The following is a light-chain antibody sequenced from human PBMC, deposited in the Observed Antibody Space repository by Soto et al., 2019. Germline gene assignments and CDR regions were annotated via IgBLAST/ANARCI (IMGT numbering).Light chain of an antibody. Sequence: EIVLTQSPGTLSLSPGERAALSGMSSQSVSNNYLAWYQQKPGQAPRLLIYGASNRATGIPDRFSGSGSGTHFTLTISRLEPGDFAVYYCQHFGGTTFTFGQGTRLEIK. CDR2: GAS. J-gene: IGKJ5*01. V-gene: IGKV3-20*01. CDR3: QHFGGTTFT. CDR1: QSVSNNY.